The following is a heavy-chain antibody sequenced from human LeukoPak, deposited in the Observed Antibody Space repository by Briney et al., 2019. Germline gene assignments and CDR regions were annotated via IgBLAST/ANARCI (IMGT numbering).Heavy chain of an antibody. CDR1: GSSFTTYW. Sequence: GESLRICCKGSGSSFTTYWICCVRQMPGKGLEWMGIIYPDDSDTKYSPSFRGQVTISADKSLGTAFLQWSSLKDSDTAIYYCATLTRIRGIIAYYFDSWGQGTLVTVSS. J-gene: IGHJ4*02. D-gene: IGHD3-10*01. V-gene: IGHV5-51*01. CDR2: IYPDDSDT. CDR3: ATLTRIRGIIAYYFDS.